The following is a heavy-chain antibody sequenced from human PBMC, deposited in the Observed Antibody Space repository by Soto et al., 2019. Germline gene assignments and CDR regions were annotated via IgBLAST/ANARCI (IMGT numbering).Heavy chain of an antibody. Sequence: ASVKVSCKSSGGTFSSHSINWVRQAPGRGLEWMGGIIPIFGPANFAKNFQGRVTITADESTTTAYMELSSLTSEDTAVYYCATGSFTSTGGRIGYHYNAMDVWGQGTTVTVSS. D-gene: IGHD1-1*01. CDR3: ATGSFTSTGGRIGYHYNAMDV. V-gene: IGHV1-69*13. J-gene: IGHJ6*02. CDR1: GGTFSSHS. CDR2: IIPIFGPA.